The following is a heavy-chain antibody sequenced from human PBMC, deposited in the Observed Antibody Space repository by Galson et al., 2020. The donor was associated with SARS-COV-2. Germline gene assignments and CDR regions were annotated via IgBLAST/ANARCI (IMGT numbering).Heavy chain of an antibody. CDR3: ASYRYCSSTSCSSNFDS. J-gene: IGHJ4*02. Sequence: ASVKVSCKVSGHTLSDFSIHWVRQAPGKGPEWMGGFSHEDGEIIYAHKFQGRVSMTEDKSLDTAYMELSSLRSEDTAVYYCASYRYCSSTSCSSNFDSWGQGTLITVSS. CDR2: FSHEDGEI. V-gene: IGHV1-24*01. CDR1: GHTLSDFS. D-gene: IGHD2-2*01.